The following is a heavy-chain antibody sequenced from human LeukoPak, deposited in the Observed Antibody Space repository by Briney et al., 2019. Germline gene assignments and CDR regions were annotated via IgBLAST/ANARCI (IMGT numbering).Heavy chain of an antibody. CDR2: ISYDGSNK. CDR3: AREGAAPSTFDY. CDR1: GFTFSSYG. D-gene: IGHD4/OR15-4a*01. Sequence: GGSLRLSCAASGFTFSSYGMEWVRQAPGKGLEWVAVISYDGSNKYYAVSVKGRFTISRDNSKNTLYLQMNSLRAEDTAVYYCAREGAAPSTFDYWGQGTLVTVSS. V-gene: IGHV3-30*03. J-gene: IGHJ4*02.